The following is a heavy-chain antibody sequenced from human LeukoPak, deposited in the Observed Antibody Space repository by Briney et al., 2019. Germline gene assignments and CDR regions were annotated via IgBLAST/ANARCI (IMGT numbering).Heavy chain of an antibody. J-gene: IGHJ5*02. Sequence: VLECFSSISSIISYIYYADSVNGRFTISRDNAKNSLYLQMNSLRAEDTAVYYCARGCDPWRQGTLVTVSS. V-gene: IGHV3-21*01. CDR3: ARGCDP. CDR2: ISSIISYI. D-gene: IGHD6-19*01.